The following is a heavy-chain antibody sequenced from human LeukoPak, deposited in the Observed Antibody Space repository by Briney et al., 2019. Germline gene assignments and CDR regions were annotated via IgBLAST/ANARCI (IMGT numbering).Heavy chain of an antibody. J-gene: IGHJ6*02. CDR2: IIPIFGTA. CDR3: ARTTRLVGATLDYYYYGMDV. V-gene: IGHV1-69*13. Sequence: SVKVSCKASGGIVSSYAISWVRQAPGQGLEWMGGIIPIFGTAKYAQKFQGRVTITADESTSTAYMELSSLRSEDTAVYYCARTTRLVGATLDYYYYGMDVWGQGTTVTVSS. D-gene: IGHD1-26*01. CDR1: GGIVSSYA.